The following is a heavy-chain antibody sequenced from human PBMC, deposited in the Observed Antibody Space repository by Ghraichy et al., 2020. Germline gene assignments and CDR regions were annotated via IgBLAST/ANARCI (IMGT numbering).Heavy chain of an antibody. V-gene: IGHV1-18*01. CDR1: GYTFTSYG. CDR3: VTDGHEVGGAMDV. D-gene: IGHD3-16*01. Sequence: ASVKVSCKASGYTFTSYGISWVRQAPGQGLEWMGWISAYNGNTNYAQKLQGRVTMTTDTSTSTAYMELSSLRSEDTAVYYCVTDGHEVGGAMDVWGQGTTVTVSS. J-gene: IGHJ6*02. CDR2: ISAYNGNT.